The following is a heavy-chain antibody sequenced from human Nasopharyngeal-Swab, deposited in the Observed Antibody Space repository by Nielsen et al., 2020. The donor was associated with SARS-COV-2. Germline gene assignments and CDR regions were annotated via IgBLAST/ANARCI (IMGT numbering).Heavy chain of an antibody. D-gene: IGHD2-2*01. CDR2: ISSSSSYI. V-gene: IGHV3-21*01. CDR3: ARGSCNSSSCYVLGWFDP. J-gene: IGHJ5*02. Sequence: VRQMPGKGLEWVSSISSSSSYIYYADSVKGRFTISRDNAKNTLYLQMNSLRAEDTAVYYCARGSCNSSSCYVLGWFDPWGQGTLVTVSS.